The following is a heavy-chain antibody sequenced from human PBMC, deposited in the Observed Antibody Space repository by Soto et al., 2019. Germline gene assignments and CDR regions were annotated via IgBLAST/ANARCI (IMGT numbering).Heavy chain of an antibody. Sequence: SETLSLTCTVSGGSISSYYWSWIRQPPGKGLEWIGYIYYSGSTNYNPSLKSRVTISVDTSKNQFSLKLSSVTAADTAVYYCARHVYSNYVLGWFDPWGQGTLVTVSS. CDR2: IYYSGST. V-gene: IGHV4-59*08. J-gene: IGHJ5*02. CDR3: ARHVYSNYVLGWFDP. D-gene: IGHD4-4*01. CDR1: GGSISSYY.